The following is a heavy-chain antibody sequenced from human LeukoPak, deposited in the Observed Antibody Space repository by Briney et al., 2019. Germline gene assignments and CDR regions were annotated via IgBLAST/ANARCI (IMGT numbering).Heavy chain of an antibody. J-gene: IGHJ4*02. CDR1: GGSISSYY. Sequence: PSETLSLTCTVSGGSISSYYWSWIRQPPGKGLEWIGYIYYSGSTNHNPSLKSRVTISVDTSKNQFSLKLSSVTAADTAVYYCARTYYGSGSYYGYLFDYWGQGTLVTVSS. CDR3: ARTYYGSGSYYGYLFDY. V-gene: IGHV4-59*01. D-gene: IGHD3-10*01. CDR2: IYYSGST.